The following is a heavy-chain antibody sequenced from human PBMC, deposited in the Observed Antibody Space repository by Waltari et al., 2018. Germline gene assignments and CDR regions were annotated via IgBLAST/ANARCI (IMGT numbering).Heavy chain of an antibody. CDR3: ARRSCTGECYAPYVY. Sequence: QVQLVQSGAEVTKPGASVKVSCKPSGYTFTDYHIHWVRQAPGQGLEWMGWINPKSGGTYYAQTFQGWVTMTRDTSTSTVDMELSSLKSDDTAMYYCARRSCTGECYAPYVYWGQGSLVTVSS. J-gene: IGHJ4*02. CDR1: GYTFTDYH. V-gene: IGHV1-2*04. CDR2: INPKSGGT. D-gene: IGHD2-8*02.